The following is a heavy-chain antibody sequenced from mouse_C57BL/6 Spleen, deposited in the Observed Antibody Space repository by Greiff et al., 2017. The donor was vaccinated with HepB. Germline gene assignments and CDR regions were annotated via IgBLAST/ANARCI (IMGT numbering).Heavy chain of an antibody. V-gene: IGHV1-42*01. CDR2: INPSTGGT. CDR3: ARRDYYGSSLDY. D-gene: IGHD1-1*01. J-gene: IGHJ2*01. CDR1: GFSFTGYY. Sequence: VQLQQSGPELVQPGASVKISCKASGFSFTGYYMNWVKQSPEKSLEWIGEINPSTGGTTYNQKFKAKATLTVDKSSSTAYMQLKSLTSEDSAVYYCARRDYYGSSLDYWGQGTTLTVSS.